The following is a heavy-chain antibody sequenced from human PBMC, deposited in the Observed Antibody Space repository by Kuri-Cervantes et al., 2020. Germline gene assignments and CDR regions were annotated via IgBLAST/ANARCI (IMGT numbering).Heavy chain of an antibody. CDR2: IYWDDDK. D-gene: IGHD2-15*01. CDR3: AHRRKGPCSGGSCYWLFYY. V-gene: IGHV2-5*02. Sequence: SGPTLVKPTQTLTLTCTFSGFSLRTSGVGVGWIRQPPGKALDWLALIYWDDDKRYSPSLKSRLTITKDTSKNQVVPTMTNRDPVDTATYYCAHRRKGPCSGGSCYWLFYYWGQGTLVTVSS. CDR1: GFSLRTSGVG. J-gene: IGHJ4*02.